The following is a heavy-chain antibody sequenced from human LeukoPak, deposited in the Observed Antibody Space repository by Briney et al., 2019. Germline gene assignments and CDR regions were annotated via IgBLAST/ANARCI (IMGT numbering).Heavy chain of an antibody. D-gene: IGHD3-22*01. CDR1: GFSFSGSTM. Sequence: GSLRLSCAASGFSFSGSTMHWVRQPPGKGLEWIGEMYLSGTTHSNPSVKSRVTISIDKSKNQFFLDLSSVTAADTAVYYCAGLVGRYSSGLYYYYFDYWGQGTLVTVSS. CDR2: MYLSGTT. J-gene: IGHJ4*02. V-gene: IGHV4-4*02. CDR3: AGLVGRYSSGLYYYYFDY.